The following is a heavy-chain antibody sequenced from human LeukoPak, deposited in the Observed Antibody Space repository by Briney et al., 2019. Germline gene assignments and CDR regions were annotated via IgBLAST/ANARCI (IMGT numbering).Heavy chain of an antibody. CDR3: VKEGSIRYFDH. Sequence: GGSLRLSCAASGFTFSGYSMSWVRQAPGKGLEWASVVSGNTYHTYYADSVKGRFTISRDNSKNTLYLQMNSLRAEDTAIFYCVKEGSIRYFDHWGQGTLVTVSS. CDR1: GFTFSGYS. V-gene: IGHV3-23*01. J-gene: IGHJ4*02. CDR2: VSGNTYHT. D-gene: IGHD2-2*02.